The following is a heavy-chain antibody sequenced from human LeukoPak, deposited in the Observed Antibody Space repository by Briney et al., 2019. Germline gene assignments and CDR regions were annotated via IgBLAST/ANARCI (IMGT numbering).Heavy chain of an antibody. CDR2: IYHRGSS. CDR1: GYSISSGYY. Sequence: ASETLSLTCSVSGYSISSGYYWGRIRQPPGQGLEWIGRIYHRGSSYYNPSLKGPVTISMDRSKNQFSLQLKSLTAADTAVYYCATWNNGYNFNYWGQGTLVTVSS. D-gene: IGHD5-24*01. CDR3: ATWNNGYNFNY. V-gene: IGHV4-38-2*01. J-gene: IGHJ4*02.